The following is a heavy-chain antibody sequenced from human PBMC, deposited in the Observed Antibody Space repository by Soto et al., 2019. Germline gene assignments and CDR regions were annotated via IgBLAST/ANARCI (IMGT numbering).Heavy chain of an antibody. CDR2: IYHSGST. Sequence: SETLSLTCAVSGYSISSGYYWGWIRQPPGKGLEWIGSIYHSGSTYYNPSLKSRVTISVDTSKNQFSLKLSSVTAADTAVYYCARDYPRDYVWGSYRPTFDYWGQGTLVTVSS. J-gene: IGHJ4*02. D-gene: IGHD3-16*02. CDR3: ARDYPRDYVWGSYRPTFDY. V-gene: IGHV4-38-2*02. CDR1: GYSISSGYY.